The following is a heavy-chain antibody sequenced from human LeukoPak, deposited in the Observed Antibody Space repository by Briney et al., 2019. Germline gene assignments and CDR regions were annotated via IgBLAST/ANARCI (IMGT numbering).Heavy chain of an antibody. J-gene: IGHJ4*02. CDR1: GGSISSGSYY. D-gene: IGHD1-1*01. Sequence: SQTLSLTCTASGGSISSGSYYWSWIRQPPGKGLEWIGYIYYSGSTNYNPSLKSRVTISVDTSKNQFSLKLSSVTAADTAVYYCAGGGLQDYFDYWGQGTLVTVSS. CDR2: IYYSGST. V-gene: IGHV4-61*01. CDR3: AGGGLQDYFDY.